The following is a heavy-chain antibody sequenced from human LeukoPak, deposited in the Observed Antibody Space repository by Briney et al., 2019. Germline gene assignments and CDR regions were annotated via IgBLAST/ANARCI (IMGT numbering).Heavy chain of an antibody. J-gene: IGHJ4*02. Sequence: SETLSLTCTVSGGSISSYYWSGIRQPPGKGLEWIGYIYYSGSTNYNPSLKSRVTISVDTSKNQFSLKLSSVTAADTAVYYCASGSPYYFDYWGQGTLVTVSS. V-gene: IGHV4-59*01. CDR3: ASGSPYYFDY. D-gene: IGHD1-26*01. CDR1: GGSISSYY. CDR2: IYYSGST.